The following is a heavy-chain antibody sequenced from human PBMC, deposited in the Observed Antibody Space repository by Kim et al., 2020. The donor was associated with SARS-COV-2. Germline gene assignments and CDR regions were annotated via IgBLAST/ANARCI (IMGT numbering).Heavy chain of an antibody. CDR2: IIPILGIA. CDR1: GDTFSSYA. Sequence: SVKVSCKASGDTFSSYAISWVRQAPGQGLEWMGRIIPILGIANYAQKFQGRVTITADKSTSTAYMELSSLRSEDTAVYYCARDSTVTTRFFAFWGDGTL. V-gene: IGHV1-69*04. D-gene: IGHD4-17*01. CDR3: ARDSTVTTRFFAF. J-gene: IGHJ4*01.